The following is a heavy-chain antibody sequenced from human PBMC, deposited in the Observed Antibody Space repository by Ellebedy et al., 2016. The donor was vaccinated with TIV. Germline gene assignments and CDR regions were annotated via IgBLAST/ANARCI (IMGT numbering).Heavy chain of an antibody. CDR2: ISYHARNI. Sequence: GGSLRLXXAASGFTFSRYGMHWIRQAPGKGLEWVAVISYHARNIFYADSVRGRFTISRDNSHNTLYLQMNGLRTEDTAVYYCVRAPRGQYYFDYWGQGTLVTISS. V-gene: IGHV3-30*03. D-gene: IGHD5-12*01. CDR1: GFTFSRYG. J-gene: IGHJ4*02. CDR3: VRAPRGQYYFDY.